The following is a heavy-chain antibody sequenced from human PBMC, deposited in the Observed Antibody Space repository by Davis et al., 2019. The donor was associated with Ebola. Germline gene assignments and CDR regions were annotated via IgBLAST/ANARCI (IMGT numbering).Heavy chain of an antibody. CDR3: ARDCSSTSCYRPPEIYYYGMDV. CDR2: MNPNSGNT. Sequence: ASVKVSCKASGYTFTSYDINWVRQATGQGLEWMGWMNPNSGNTGYAQKFQGRVTMTRNTSISTAYMELSSLRSEDTAVYYCARDCSSTSCYRPPEIYYYGMDVWGQGTTVTVSS. D-gene: IGHD2-2*01. V-gene: IGHV1-8*01. CDR1: GYTFTSYD. J-gene: IGHJ6*02.